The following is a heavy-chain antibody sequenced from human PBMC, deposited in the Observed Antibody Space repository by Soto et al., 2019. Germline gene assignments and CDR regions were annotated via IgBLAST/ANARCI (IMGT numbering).Heavy chain of an antibody. J-gene: IGHJ4*02. CDR2: INPNSGGT. CDR1: GYTFTGYY. CDR3: ARATRVATSFDY. D-gene: IGHD5-12*01. Sequence: ASVKVSCKASGYTFTGYYMHWVRQAPGQGLEWMGWINPNSGGTNYAQKFQGWVTMTRDTSISTAYMELSRLRSDDMAVYYCARATRVATSFDYWGQGTLVTVSS. V-gene: IGHV1-2*04.